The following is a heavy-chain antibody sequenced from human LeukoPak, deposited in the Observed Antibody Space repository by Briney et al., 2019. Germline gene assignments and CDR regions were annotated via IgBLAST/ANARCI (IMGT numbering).Heavy chain of an antibody. CDR3: ARAGRSYYDSTAPPGY. J-gene: IGHJ4*02. CDR2: ISSSSSYI. CDR1: GYTFSSYS. V-gene: IGHV3-21*01. Sequence: RGGSLRLSCAASGYTFSSYSMNGVRHATGEGLEWVSYISSSSSYIYYADSVKGRFTISRDNAKNSLYLQMNSLRAEDTAVYYCARAGRSYYDSTAPPGYWGQGTLVTVSS. D-gene: IGHD3-22*01.